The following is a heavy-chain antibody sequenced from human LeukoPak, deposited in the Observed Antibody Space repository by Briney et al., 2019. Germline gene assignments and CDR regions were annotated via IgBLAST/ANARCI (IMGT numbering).Heavy chain of an antibody. D-gene: IGHD2-15*01. Sequence: ASVKVSCKVSGYTLTELSMHWVRQAPGKGLEWMGGFDPEDGETIYAQKFQGRVTMTEDTSTDTAYMELSSLRSEDTAVYYCATRKGDGGYSYYMDVWGKGTTVTVSS. J-gene: IGHJ6*03. CDR1: GYTLTELS. V-gene: IGHV1-24*01. CDR2: FDPEDGET. CDR3: ATRKGDGGYSYYMDV.